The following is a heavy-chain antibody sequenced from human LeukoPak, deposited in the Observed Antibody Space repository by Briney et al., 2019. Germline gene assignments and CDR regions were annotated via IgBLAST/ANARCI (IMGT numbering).Heavy chain of an antibody. CDR2: IYSGGST. D-gene: IGHD1-26*01. Sequence: GGSLRLSCAASGFTVSSNYMSWVRQAPGKGLEWVSVIYSGGSTYYADSVKGRFTISRDNSKNTLYLKMNSLRAEDTAVYYCARELLGFVDYWGQGTLVTVSS. CDR3: ARELLGFVDY. V-gene: IGHV3-66*02. CDR1: GFTVSSNY. J-gene: IGHJ4*02.